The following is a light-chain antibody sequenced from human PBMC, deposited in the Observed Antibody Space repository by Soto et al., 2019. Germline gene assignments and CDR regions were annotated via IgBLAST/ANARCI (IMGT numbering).Light chain of an antibody. J-gene: IGKJ1*01. Sequence: ETVMTQSPATQSVSPGERATLSCRASQSVSTGLAWYQQKPGQAPRLLIYGASTRATGIPARFSGSGSGTEFALTISGLQSVDFAVYYCQQYNNWPPWTFGQGTKVEIK. CDR1: QSVSTG. CDR3: QQYNNWPPWT. CDR2: GAS. V-gene: IGKV3-15*01.